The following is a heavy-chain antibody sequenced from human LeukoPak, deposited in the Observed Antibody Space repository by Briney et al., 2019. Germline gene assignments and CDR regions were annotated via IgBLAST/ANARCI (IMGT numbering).Heavy chain of an antibody. CDR3: ARLPMAVTPHVDY. CDR2: MYYSGTT. CDR1: GCSITSYY. Sequence: SESLCLTCTVSGCSITSYYRSWIRQSPGKGLEWIGFMYYSGTTNYNPSLKSRVTISLGMSKNQFSLKLSSVTAADTAVYYCARLPMAVTPHVDYWGQGTLVTVSS. D-gene: IGHD2-21*02. V-gene: IGHV4-59*01. J-gene: IGHJ4*02.